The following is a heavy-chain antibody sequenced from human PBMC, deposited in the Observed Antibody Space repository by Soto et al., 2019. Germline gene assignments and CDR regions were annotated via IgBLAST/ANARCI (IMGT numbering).Heavy chain of an antibody. CDR3: ARVLRFQSSGGDPRGWSFDL. J-gene: IGHJ2*01. CDR2: IKQDGNEK. D-gene: IGHD6-19*01. CDR1: GFIFSSQW. Sequence: EVQLVESGGGLVQPGGSLRLSCAASGFIFSSQWMSWVRQAPGKGLEWVANIKQDGNEKHYVDSVKGRSTISRDNAKTSMYLEMTSLRADDTAVYHCARVLRFQSSGGDPRGWSFDLWGRGTLVTVSS. V-gene: IGHV3-7*03.